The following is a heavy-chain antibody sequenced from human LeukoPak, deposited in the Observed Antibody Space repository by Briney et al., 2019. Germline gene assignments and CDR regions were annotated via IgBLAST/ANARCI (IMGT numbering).Heavy chain of an antibody. CDR2: INPNSGGT. CDR1: GYTFTGYY. V-gene: IGHV1-2*02. J-gene: IGHJ4*02. CDR3: ARAHCSGGSCYLGFDY. Sequence: ASVKVSCKASGYTFTGYYMHWVRQAPGQGLEWMGWINPNSGGTNYAQKFQGRVTMTRDTSISTAYMELSRLRSDDTAAYYCARAHCSGGSCYLGFDYWGQGTLVTVSS. D-gene: IGHD2-15*01.